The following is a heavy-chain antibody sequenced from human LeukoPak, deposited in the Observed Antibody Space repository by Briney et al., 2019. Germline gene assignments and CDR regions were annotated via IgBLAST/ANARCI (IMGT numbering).Heavy chain of an antibody. CDR1: GGSISSGDYY. CDR3: ARAGPGVGGTVYDY. D-gene: IGHD1-26*01. J-gene: IGHJ4*02. Sequence: PSETLSLTCIVSGGSISSGDYYWSWIRQPPGKGLEWIGYIYYSGSTYYNPSLKSRVTISVDTPKNQFSLKLTSVSAADTAVYYCARAGPGVGGTVYDYWGQGTLVTVSS. CDR2: IYYSGST. V-gene: IGHV4-30-4*01.